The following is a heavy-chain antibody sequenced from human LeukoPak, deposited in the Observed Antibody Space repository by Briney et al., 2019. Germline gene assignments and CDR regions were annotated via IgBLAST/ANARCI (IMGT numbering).Heavy chain of an antibody. CDR3: ARDLGIVGATAGDY. V-gene: IGHV1-69*04. J-gene: IGHJ4*02. CDR2: IIPILGIA. Sequence: SVKVSCKASGGTFSSYAISWVRQAPGQGLEWMGRIIPILGIANYAQKFQGRVTITADKSTSTAYMELSSLRSEDTAVYYCARDLGIVGATAGDYWGQGTLVTVSS. CDR1: GGTFSSYA. D-gene: IGHD1-26*01.